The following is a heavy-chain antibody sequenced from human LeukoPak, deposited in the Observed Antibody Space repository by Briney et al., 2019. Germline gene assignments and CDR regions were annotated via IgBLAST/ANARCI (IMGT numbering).Heavy chain of an antibody. D-gene: IGHD3-22*01. CDR3: AKDSSGYYGRGAFDI. CDR2: ISWNSGSI. Sequence: PGRSLRLSCAASGFTFDDYAVHWVRQAPGKGLEWVSGISWNSGSIGYADSVKGRFTISRDNAKNSLYLQMNSLRAEDTALYYCAKDSSGYYGRGAFDIWGQGTMVTVSS. V-gene: IGHV3-9*01. CDR1: GFTFDDYA. J-gene: IGHJ3*02.